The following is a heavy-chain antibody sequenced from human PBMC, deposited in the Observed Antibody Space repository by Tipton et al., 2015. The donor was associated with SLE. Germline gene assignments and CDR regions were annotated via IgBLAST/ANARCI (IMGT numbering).Heavy chain of an antibody. V-gene: IGHV4-4*07. Sequence: TLSLTCTVSGGSISSYYWSWIRPPAGKGLEWIGRRYTSGSNNYNPPLKSRVTMSVDTSKNQFSLKLISVTAADPAVYYCAGGMYYYDSSGYYPFAYWGQGTLVIVSS. D-gene: IGHD3-22*01. J-gene: IGHJ4*02. CDR1: GGSISSYY. CDR3: AGGMYYYDSSGYYPFAY. CDR2: RYTSGSN.